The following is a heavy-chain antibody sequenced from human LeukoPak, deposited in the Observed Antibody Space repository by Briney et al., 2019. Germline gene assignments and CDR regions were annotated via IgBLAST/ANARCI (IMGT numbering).Heavy chain of an antibody. CDR3: AKDTADTVPDY. V-gene: IGHV3-30*18. J-gene: IGHJ4*02. D-gene: IGHD5-18*01. Sequence: QPGGSLRLSCAASGFTFSSYGMHWVRQAPGKGLEWVAVISYDGSNKYYADSVKGRFTISRDNSKNTLYLQMNSLRAEDTAVYSCAKDTADTVPDYWGQGTLVTVSS. CDR1: GFTFSSYG. CDR2: ISYDGSNK.